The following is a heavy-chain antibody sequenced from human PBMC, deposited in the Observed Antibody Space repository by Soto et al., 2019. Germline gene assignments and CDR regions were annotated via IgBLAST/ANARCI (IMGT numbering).Heavy chain of an antibody. CDR2: IYCSGST. V-gene: IGHV4-39*01. Sequence: SETMSLTCTVSGGYISSSICYWGRNRQPPGKGLEWIGSIYCSGSTYYNPSLKSRVTISVDTSKNQFSLKLSSVTAADTAVYYCARHSGSPYSPPPYYYGMDVWGQGTTVTVSS. J-gene: IGHJ6*02. CDR3: ARHSGSPYSPPPYYYGMDV. D-gene: IGHD6-25*01. CDR1: GGYISSSICY.